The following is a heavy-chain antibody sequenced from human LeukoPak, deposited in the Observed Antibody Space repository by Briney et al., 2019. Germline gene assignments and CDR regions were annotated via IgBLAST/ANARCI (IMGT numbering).Heavy chain of an antibody. D-gene: IGHD5-24*01. V-gene: IGHV4-38-2*02. J-gene: IGHJ4*02. Sequence: SETLSLTCTVSGYSISSGYYWGWIRQPPGKGLEWIGSIYHSGSTYYNPSLKSRVTISVDTSKNQFPLKLSSVTAADTAVYYCAREEMAPYYFDYWGQGTLVTVSS. CDR2: IYHSGST. CDR3: AREEMAPYYFDY. CDR1: GYSISSGYY.